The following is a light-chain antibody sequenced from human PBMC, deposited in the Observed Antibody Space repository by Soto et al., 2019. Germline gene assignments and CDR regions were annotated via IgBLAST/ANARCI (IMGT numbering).Light chain of an antibody. V-gene: IGKV3-20*01. CDR1: QSVRNNY. CDR3: HQYGSSPLT. Sequence: EIVLTQSPGTLSLSPGERATLSCRASQSVRNNYFAWYRRKSGQAPRLLIYGASNRASGIPDRFSGNGSGTDFTLTISRLEPEDFAVYYCHQYGSSPLTFGGGTKVEIK. CDR2: GAS. J-gene: IGKJ4*01.